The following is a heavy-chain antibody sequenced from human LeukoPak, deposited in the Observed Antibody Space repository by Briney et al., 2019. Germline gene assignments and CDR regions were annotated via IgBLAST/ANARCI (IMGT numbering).Heavy chain of an antibody. V-gene: IGHV1-2*04. D-gene: IGHD3-10*01. CDR2: INPNSGGT. CDR3: ARGRSATPPVDY. Sequence: RRASVKVSCKASGYTFTGYYMHWVRHAPGQGLEWMGWINPNSGGTNYAQKFQGWVTMTRDTSISTAYMELSRLRSDDTAVYYCARGRSATPPVDYWGQGTLVTVSS. J-gene: IGHJ4*02. CDR1: GYTFTGYY.